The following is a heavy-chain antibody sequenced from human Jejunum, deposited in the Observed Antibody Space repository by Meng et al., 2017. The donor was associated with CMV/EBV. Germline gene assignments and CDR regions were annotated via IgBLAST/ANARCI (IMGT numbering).Heavy chain of an antibody. V-gene: IGHV3-74*03. CDR2: INNDGGTT. Sequence: AAAFTFSDYWMHWVRQAPGKGLVWVSRINNDGGTTVYADSVKGRFTISRDNAKNTLSLQMNSLRGEDTAVYYCAREQSSSYAFDIWGQGTVVTVSS. CDR1: AFTFSDYW. CDR3: AREQSSSYAFDI. J-gene: IGHJ3*02. D-gene: IGHD6-6*01.